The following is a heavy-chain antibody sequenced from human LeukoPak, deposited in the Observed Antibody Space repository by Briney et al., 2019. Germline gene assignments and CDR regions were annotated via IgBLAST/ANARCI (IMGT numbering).Heavy chain of an antibody. J-gene: IGHJ3*02. CDR3: VSTASNGGAFDI. D-gene: IGHD3-22*01. V-gene: IGHV4-61*02. CDR2: IYTSGST. CDR1: GGSISSGFYY. Sequence: PSETLSLTCTVSGGSISSGFYYWSWIRQPAGKGLEWIGRIYTSGSTKYSSSLKSRVTMSMDTSENQFSLNLSSVTAADRALYYCVSTASNGGAFDIWGQGTVVTVSS.